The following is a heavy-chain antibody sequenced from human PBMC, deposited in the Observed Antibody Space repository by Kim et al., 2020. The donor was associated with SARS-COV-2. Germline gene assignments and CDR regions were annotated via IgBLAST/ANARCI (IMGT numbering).Heavy chain of an antibody. CDR1: GGIFSTSG. Sequence: SVKVSCQASGGIFSTSGFNWVRQAPGQGLEWMGGIIPFFGTALYARDLEGRVSITADKSTTTVYLELSGLRFEDTAVYYCARGGAYYYAGSGSYDDFFFDSWGQGTLVTVSS. V-gene: IGHV1-69*06. CDR3: ARGGAYYYAGSGSYDDFFFDS. D-gene: IGHD3-22*01. CDR2: IIPFFGTA. J-gene: IGHJ4*02.